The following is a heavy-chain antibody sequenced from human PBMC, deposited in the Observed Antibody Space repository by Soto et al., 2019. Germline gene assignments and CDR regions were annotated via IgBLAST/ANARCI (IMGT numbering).Heavy chain of an antibody. V-gene: IGHV4-59*01. J-gene: IGHJ6*04. CDR1: GGSISSYY. CDR2: IYYSGST. Sequence: SETLSLTCTVSGGSISSYYWSWIRQPPGKGLEWIGYIYYSGSTNYNPSLKSRVTISVDTSKNQFSLKLSSVTAADTAVYYCARNLMITFGGVIDRMDVWGKGTTVTVSS. D-gene: IGHD3-16*02. CDR3: ARNLMITFGGVIDRMDV.